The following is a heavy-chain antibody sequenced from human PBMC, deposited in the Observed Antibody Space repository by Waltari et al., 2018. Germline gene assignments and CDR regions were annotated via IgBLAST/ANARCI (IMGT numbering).Heavy chain of an antibody. CDR1: GGFIDTPKHY. Sequence: QLQLQESGTGPVKPSETLFITCSVSGGFIDTPKHYWSVIRQPPGQGLEWIGTISYAGTTYTNPSLRSRLTMSRDTSKNQLSLTLGSTTAADTAVYYCATYIGASVGTAAFDVWGQGTMVTVSS. V-gene: IGHV4-39*01. CDR3: ATYIGASVGTAAFDV. D-gene: IGHD5-12*01. CDR2: ISYAGTT. J-gene: IGHJ3*01.